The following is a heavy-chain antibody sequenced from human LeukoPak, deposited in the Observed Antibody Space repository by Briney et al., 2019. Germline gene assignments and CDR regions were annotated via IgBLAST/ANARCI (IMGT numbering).Heavy chain of an antibody. CDR3: AKVPSGGPPDF. Sequence: GGSLRLSCAASGFTFDDYAMHWVRQAPGKGLEWVSGVSWNSFSTDYADSVKGRFAISRDNAKNSVFLQMNSLRPEDTALYYCAKVPSGGPPDFWGQGTLVTVSS. CDR2: VSWNSFST. CDR1: GFTFDDYA. V-gene: IGHV3-9*01. J-gene: IGHJ4*02. D-gene: IGHD3-10*01.